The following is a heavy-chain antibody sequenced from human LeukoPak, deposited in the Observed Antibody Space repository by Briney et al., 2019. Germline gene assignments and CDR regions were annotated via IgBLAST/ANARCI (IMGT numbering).Heavy chain of an antibody. V-gene: IGHV1-69*01. CDR3: ATSITGTTGASWYYYYGMDV. CDR2: IIPIFGTA. Sequence: SVKVSCKASGGTFSSYAISWVRQAPGQGLEWMGGIIPIFGTANYAQKFQGRVTITADGSTSTAYMELSSLRSEDTAVYYCATSITGTTGASWYYYYGMDVWGKGTTVTVSS. CDR1: GGTFSSYA. J-gene: IGHJ6*04. D-gene: IGHD1-20*01.